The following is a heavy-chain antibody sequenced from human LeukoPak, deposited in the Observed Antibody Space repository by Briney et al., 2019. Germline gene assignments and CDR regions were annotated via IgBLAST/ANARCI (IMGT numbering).Heavy chain of an antibody. Sequence: GGSLRLSCAASGFTFSSYSMNWVRQAPGKGLEWVSYISSSSSTIYYADSVKGRFTISRDNAKNSLYLQMNSLRAEDTAVYYCARDHYGSGSDFDYWGQGTLVTVSS. J-gene: IGHJ4*02. CDR2: ISSSSSTI. CDR3: ARDHYGSGSDFDY. CDR1: GFTFSSYS. D-gene: IGHD3-10*01. V-gene: IGHV3-48*04.